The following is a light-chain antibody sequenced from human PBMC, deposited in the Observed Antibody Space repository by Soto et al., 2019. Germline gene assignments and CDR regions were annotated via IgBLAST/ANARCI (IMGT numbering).Light chain of an antibody. Sequence: EIVLTQSPGTLSLSPGERATLSCRASQSISSNNLAWYQQIPGQAPRVLIYGTSSSATGIPDRFSGSGSGTDFTLPISRLEPEDFAVYYCQHFGTSPPWTFGQGTKVQIK. CDR2: GTS. CDR1: QSISSNN. J-gene: IGKJ1*01. CDR3: QHFGTSPPWT. V-gene: IGKV3-20*01.